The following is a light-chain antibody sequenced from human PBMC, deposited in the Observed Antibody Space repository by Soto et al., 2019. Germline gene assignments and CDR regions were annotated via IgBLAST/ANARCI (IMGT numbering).Light chain of an antibody. CDR2: GAS. V-gene: IGKV3-15*01. Sequence: EIVMTQSPATLSVSPGERVSLSFRASQSVSSTLAWYQQKPGQAPRLLIYGASTRATGIPARFSGSGSGTDFTLTISSLEPEDFAVYYCQQRSNWITFGQGTRLEIK. CDR3: QQRSNWIT. J-gene: IGKJ5*01. CDR1: QSVSST.